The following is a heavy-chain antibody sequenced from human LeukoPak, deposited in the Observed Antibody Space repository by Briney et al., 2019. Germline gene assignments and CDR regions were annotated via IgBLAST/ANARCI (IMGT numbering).Heavy chain of an antibody. J-gene: IGHJ4*02. D-gene: IGHD5-24*01. CDR3: ARNRDGYNSFDY. V-gene: IGHV4-59*12. Sequence: SETLSLTCTVSGGSISYYYWSWIRQPPGKGLEWIGYIYYSGSSYYNPSLRSRVTISVDTSKNHFSLKLSSVTAVDTAVYYCARNRDGYNSFDYWGQGTLVTVSS. CDR2: IYYSGSS. CDR1: GGSISYYY.